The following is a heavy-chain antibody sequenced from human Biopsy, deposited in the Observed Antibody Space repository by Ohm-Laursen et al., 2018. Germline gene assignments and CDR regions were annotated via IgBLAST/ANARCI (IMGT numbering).Heavy chain of an antibody. CDR1: GGSFTGHY. CDR2: ISYTGYT. D-gene: IGHD4-23*01. CDR3: ARGSNDFGGLYFPR. Sequence: GTLSLTCIVSGGSFTGHYWTWIRQPPGKGLEWIGHISYTGYTSYNASLKSRVTISVDTSRNHFSLRLSSLTAADTAVYYCARGSNDFGGLYFPRWGQGTPLTVSS. J-gene: IGHJ4*02. V-gene: IGHV4-59*11.